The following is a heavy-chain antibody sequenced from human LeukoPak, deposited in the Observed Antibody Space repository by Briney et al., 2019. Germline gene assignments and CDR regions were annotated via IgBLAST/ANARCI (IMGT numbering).Heavy chain of an antibody. J-gene: IGHJ4*02. V-gene: IGHV3-23*01. Sequence: GGSLRLSCAASGFTFSSYAMSWVRQAPGKGLEWVSAISGSGGSTYYADSVKGRFTISRDNSKNTLYLQMNSLRAEDTAVYYCAAPDYYGSGSQYYFDYWGQGTLVTVSS. D-gene: IGHD3-10*01. CDR1: GFTFSSYA. CDR3: AAPDYYGSGSQYYFDY. CDR2: ISGSGGST.